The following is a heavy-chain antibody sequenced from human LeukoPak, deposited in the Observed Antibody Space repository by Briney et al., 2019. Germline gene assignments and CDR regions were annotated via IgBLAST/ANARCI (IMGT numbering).Heavy chain of an antibody. D-gene: IGHD2-15*01. CDR1: GGSFSGYY. Sequence: SETLSLTCAVYGGSFSGYYWSWFRQPPGKGLEWIGEINHSGSTNYNPSLKSRVTISVDTSKNQFSLKLSSVTAADTAVYYCARDIVPGYWGQGTLVTVSS. CDR3: ARDIVPGY. CDR2: INHSGST. J-gene: IGHJ4*02. V-gene: IGHV4-34*01.